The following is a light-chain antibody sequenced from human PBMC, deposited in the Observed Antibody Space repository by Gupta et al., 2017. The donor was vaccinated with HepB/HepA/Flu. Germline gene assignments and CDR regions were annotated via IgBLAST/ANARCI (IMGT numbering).Light chain of an antibody. CDR3: ASWDDSLNAL. Sequence: QSVLTQPPSVSGTPGQRVIISCSGSSSSIGSNTVNWYKQLPGTAPKLLIYSDNRRPSGVPYRFSGSKSGTSASLAISGLQSEDEADFYCASWDDSLNALFGGGTKLTVL. CDR2: SDN. CDR1: SSSIGSNT. J-gene: IGLJ2*01. V-gene: IGLV1-44*01.